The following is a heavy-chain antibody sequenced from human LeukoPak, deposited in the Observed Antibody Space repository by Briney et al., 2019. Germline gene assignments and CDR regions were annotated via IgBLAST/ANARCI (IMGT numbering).Heavy chain of an antibody. Sequence: PSETLSLTCTVSGYSITSAYYWGWIRQPPGKGLEGIGSFFLKGSTYYNPSLKSRVTISVDTSKNQFSLTLSSVTAADTAVYYCARGVVEMATTPPFDYWGQGTLVTVSS. J-gene: IGHJ4*02. CDR3: ARGVVEMATTPPFDY. CDR1: GYSITSAYY. V-gene: IGHV4-38-2*02. D-gene: IGHD5-24*01. CDR2: FFLKGST.